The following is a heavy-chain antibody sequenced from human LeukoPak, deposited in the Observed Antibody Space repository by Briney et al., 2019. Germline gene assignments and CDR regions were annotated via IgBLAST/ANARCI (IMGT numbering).Heavy chain of an antibody. V-gene: IGHV3-7*01. CDR1: GGSISSSSYY. CDR3: ARLSAMVRGPEDLFYFEY. D-gene: IGHD3-10*01. CDR2: IRQDGSEK. J-gene: IGHJ4*02. Sequence: ETLSLTCTVSGGSISSSSYYWGWIRQPPGKGLEWVANIRQDGSEKYYADSVKGRFTNPRDMAKQSVFLQMNSLKAEDTALYYCARLSAMVRGPEDLFYFEYWGLGTLVTVSS.